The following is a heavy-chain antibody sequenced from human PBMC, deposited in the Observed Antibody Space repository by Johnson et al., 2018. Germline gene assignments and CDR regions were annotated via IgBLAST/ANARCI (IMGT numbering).Heavy chain of an antibody. V-gene: IGHV3-30*03. D-gene: IGHD3-10*01. CDR2: ISYDGSNK. Sequence: QVQLVQSGGGVVQPGRSLRLSCAASGFTFSSYGMHWVRQAPGKGLEWVAVISYDGSNKYYADSVKGRFTISRDNSKNSLYLQMNSLRAEDTAVYYCARDYYGSGSTLDYWGQGTLVTVSS. J-gene: IGHJ4*02. CDR1: GFTFSSYG. CDR3: ARDYYGSGSTLDY.